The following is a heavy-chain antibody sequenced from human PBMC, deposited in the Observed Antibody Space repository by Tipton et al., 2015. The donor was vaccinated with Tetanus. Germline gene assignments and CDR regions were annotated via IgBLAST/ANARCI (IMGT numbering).Heavy chain of an antibody. Sequence: TLSLTCTVSGDSISSSEYYWGWIRQPPGEGLEWIASVYYDGSAYTNPSLKSRIAISIDTSGSQFSLKVHSVTAADTAFYYCTGHVVEAVPRWFDPWGQGTVVTVSS. CDR1: GDSISSSEYY. V-gene: IGHV4-39*01. CDR3: TGHVVEAVPRWFDP. CDR2: VYYDGSA. D-gene: IGHD2-2*01. J-gene: IGHJ5*02.